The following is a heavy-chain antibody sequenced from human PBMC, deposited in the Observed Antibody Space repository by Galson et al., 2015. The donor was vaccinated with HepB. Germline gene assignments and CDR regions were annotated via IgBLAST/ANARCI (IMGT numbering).Heavy chain of an antibody. J-gene: IGHJ4*02. CDR3: ARDPPLGAPFDY. V-gene: IGHV3-21*01. CDR1: GFTFNDYN. CDR2: ISSDSSYI. Sequence: LRLSCAASGFTFNDYNMIWVRQAPGKGLEWVSSISSDSSYIYYADSVRGRFTISRDNAKNSLYLQMNSLRVEDTAIYYCARDPPLGAPFDYWGQGTLVTVSS. D-gene: IGHD7-27*01.